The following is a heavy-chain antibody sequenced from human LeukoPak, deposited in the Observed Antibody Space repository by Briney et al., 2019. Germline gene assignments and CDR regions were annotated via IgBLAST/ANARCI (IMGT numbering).Heavy chain of an antibody. CDR3: ARVPLLSWFDP. D-gene: IGHD3-10*01. J-gene: IGHJ5*02. CDR2: MNPNSGNT. V-gene: IGHV1-8*02. Sequence: ASVKVSCKASGYTFTSYGISWVRQAPGQGLEWMGWMNPNSGNTGYAQKFQGRVTMTRNTSISTAYMELSSLRSEDTAVYYCARVPLLSWFDPWGQGTLVTVSS. CDR1: GYTFTSYG.